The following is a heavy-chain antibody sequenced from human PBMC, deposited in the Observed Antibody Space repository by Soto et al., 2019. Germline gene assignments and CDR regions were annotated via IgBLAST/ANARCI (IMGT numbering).Heavy chain of an antibody. D-gene: IGHD3-10*01. CDR3: ARDFSGRNGAFDI. J-gene: IGHJ3*02. CDR1: GFTFSSYA. Sequence: GGSLRLSCAASGFTFSSYAMHWVRQAPGKGLEWVAVISYDGSNKYYADSVKGRFTISRDNSKNTLYLQMNSLRAEDTAVYYCARDFSGRNGAFDIWGQGTVVTVSS. CDR2: ISYDGSNK. V-gene: IGHV3-30-3*01.